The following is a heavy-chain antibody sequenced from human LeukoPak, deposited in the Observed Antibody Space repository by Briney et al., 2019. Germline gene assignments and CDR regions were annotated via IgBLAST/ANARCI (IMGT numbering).Heavy chain of an antibody. CDR2: ISYNGTT. Sequence: SETLSLTCTVSSASITSSPYFWGWIRQSPGKGLEWIGSISYNGTTYYNPSLKSRVTISVDTSKNQFSLKLNSVTAADTAVLYCAANSADYNTLGSSYKVWGQGTLVTVSS. V-gene: IGHV4-39*01. J-gene: IGHJ4*02. D-gene: IGHD3-10*01. CDR3: AANSADYNTLGSSYKV. CDR1: SASITSSPYF.